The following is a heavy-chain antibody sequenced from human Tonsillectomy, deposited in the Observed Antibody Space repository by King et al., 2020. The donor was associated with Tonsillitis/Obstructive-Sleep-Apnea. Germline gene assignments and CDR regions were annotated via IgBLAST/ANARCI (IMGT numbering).Heavy chain of an antibody. CDR2: IYYSGST. V-gene: IGHV4-59*12. CDR1: GGSISSYY. Sequence: VQLQESGPGLVKPSETLSLTCTVSGGSISSYYWSWIRPPPGKGLEWIGYIYYSGSTNYNPSLKSRVTISVDTSKSQFSLKLSSVTAADTAVYYCAREGAMVSYYYYGMDVWGQGTTVTVSS. CDR3: AREGAMVSYYYYGMDV. D-gene: IGHD5-18*01. J-gene: IGHJ6*02.